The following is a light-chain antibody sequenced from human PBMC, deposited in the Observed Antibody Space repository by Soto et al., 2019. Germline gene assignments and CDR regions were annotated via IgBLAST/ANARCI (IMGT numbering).Light chain of an antibody. V-gene: IGKV3-15*01. CDR2: GAS. Sequence: VLTQSPATLSVSPGERATLSCRASQSVSSNLAWYQQKPGQAPRLLIYGASTRATGIPARFSGSGSGTEFTLTISSLQSEDFAVYYCQQYNNWPPDTFGGGTKVEIK. CDR3: QQYNNWPPDT. J-gene: IGKJ4*01. CDR1: QSVSSN.